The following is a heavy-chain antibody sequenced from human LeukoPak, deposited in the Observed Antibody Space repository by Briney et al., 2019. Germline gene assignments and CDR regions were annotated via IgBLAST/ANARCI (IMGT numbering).Heavy chain of an antibody. Sequence: GGSLRLSCAASGFTFSSYTMNWVRQPPGKGLEWVSSITGSTTSKYYTDSVKGRFTISRDNAKNSLFLQMNSLRADDTALYYCAKDLGIAARPVFDCWGQGTLVTVSS. V-gene: IGHV3-21*04. J-gene: IGHJ4*02. CDR3: AKDLGIAARPVFDC. CDR2: ITGSTTSK. D-gene: IGHD6-6*01. CDR1: GFTFSSYT.